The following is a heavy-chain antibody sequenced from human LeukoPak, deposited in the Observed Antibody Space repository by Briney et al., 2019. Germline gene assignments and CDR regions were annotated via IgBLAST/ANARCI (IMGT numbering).Heavy chain of an antibody. CDR2: IYYSGST. V-gene: IGHV4-31*03. CDR1: GGSISSGGCY. CDR3: ARARAYDSSGYYAIGGYYFDY. D-gene: IGHD3-22*01. J-gene: IGHJ4*02. Sequence: SETLSHTCTVSGGSISSGGCYWSWIRQHPGKGLEWIGYIYYSGSTYYNPSLKSRVTISVDTSKNQFSLKLSSVTAADTAVYYCARARAYDSSGYYAIGGYYFDYWGQGTLVTVSS.